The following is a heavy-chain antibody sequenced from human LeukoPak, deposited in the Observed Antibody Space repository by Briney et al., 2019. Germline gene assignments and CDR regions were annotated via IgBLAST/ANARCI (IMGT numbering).Heavy chain of an antibody. CDR2: IYYSGST. J-gene: IGHJ3*02. V-gene: IGHV4-59*01. Sequence: SETLSLTCTVSGGSISSYYWSWIRQPPGKGLEWIGYIYYSGSTNYNPSLKSRVTRSVDTSKNQFSLKLSSVTAADTAVYYCARGPYCSSTSCSIAGAFDIWGQGTMVTVSS. CDR3: ARGPYCSSTSCSIAGAFDI. CDR1: GGSISSYY. D-gene: IGHD2-2*01.